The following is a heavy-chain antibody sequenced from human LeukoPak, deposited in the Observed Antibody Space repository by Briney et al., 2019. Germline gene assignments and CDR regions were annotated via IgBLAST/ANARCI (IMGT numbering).Heavy chain of an antibody. Sequence: GGSLRLSCAASGFTFSSYAMSWVRQAPEKGLEWVSAISGSGGSTYYADSVKGRFTISRDNSKNTLYLQMNSLRAEDTAVYYCAKGRNWNYYFDYWGQGTLVTVTS. J-gene: IGHJ4*02. V-gene: IGHV3-23*01. D-gene: IGHD1-7*01. CDR1: GFTFSSYA. CDR2: ISGSGGST. CDR3: AKGRNWNYYFDY.